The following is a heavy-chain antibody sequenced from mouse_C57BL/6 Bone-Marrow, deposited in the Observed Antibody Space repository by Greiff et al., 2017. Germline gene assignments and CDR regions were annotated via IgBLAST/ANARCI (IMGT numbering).Heavy chain of an antibody. J-gene: IGHJ3*01. CDR2: IYPRSGNT. D-gene: IGHD1-2*01. V-gene: IGHV1-81*01. Sequence: LQLQQSGAELARPGASVKLSCKASGYTFTSYGISWVKQRTGQGLEWIGEIYPRSGNTYYNEKFKGKATLTADKSSSTAYRELRSLTSEDSAVYFCERERIRVYDGHFADWGKGTLVTVSA. CDR1: GYTFTSYG. CDR3: ERERIRVYDGHFAD.